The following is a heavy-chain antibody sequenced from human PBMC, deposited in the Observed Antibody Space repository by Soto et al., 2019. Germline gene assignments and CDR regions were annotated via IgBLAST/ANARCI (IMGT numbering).Heavy chain of an antibody. D-gene: IGHD2-2*01. CDR3: ASVPGCAYYYLDV. J-gene: IGHJ6*03. Sequence: SETLSLTCTVSGGSISSSSYYWGWIRQPPGKGLEWIGRIYYSGSTYYNPSLKSRVTISVDTSKNQFSLKLNSVTAADTAVYYCASVPGCAYYYLDVWGKGTMVTVSS. V-gene: IGHV4-39*07. CDR2: IYYSGST. CDR1: GGSISSSSYY.